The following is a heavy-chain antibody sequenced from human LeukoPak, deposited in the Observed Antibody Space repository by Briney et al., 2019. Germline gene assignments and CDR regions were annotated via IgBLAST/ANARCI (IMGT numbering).Heavy chain of an antibody. J-gene: IGHJ3*02. CDR3: AREGHYGSGSNDAFDI. CDR1: GFTFSSYS. Sequence: PGGSLRLSCAASGFTFSSYSMLWVRQAPGKGLEWVSYISSSSSTIYYADSVKGRFTISRDNAKNSLYLQMNTLRAEDTAVYYCAREGHYGSGSNDAFDIWGQGTMVTVSS. D-gene: IGHD3-10*01. CDR2: ISSSSSTI. V-gene: IGHV3-48*01.